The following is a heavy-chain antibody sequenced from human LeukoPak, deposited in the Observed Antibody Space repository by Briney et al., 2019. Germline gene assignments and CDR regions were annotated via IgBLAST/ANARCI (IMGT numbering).Heavy chain of an antibody. CDR1: GFTFSSYS. Sequence: PGGSLRLSCAASGFTFSSYSMNWVRQAPGKGLEWVSYISSSSSTIYYADSVKGRSTISRDNAKNSLYLQMNSLRDEVTAVYYCAASEVYPNWFDPWGQGTLVTVSS. J-gene: IGHJ5*02. CDR3: AASEVYPNWFDP. V-gene: IGHV3-48*02. D-gene: IGHD3-10*01. CDR2: ISSSSSTI.